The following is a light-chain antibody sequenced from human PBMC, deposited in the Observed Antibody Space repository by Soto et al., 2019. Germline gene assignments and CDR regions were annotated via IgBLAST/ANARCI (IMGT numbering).Light chain of an antibody. CDR2: GAS. J-gene: IGKJ1*01. CDR1: QSFSSSY. Sequence: EIVLTQSPGTLSLSPGERATLSCRASQSFSSSYLAWYQQKPGQAPRLLIYGASRRATGIPGRFSGGGSGTDFTLTISRLEPEDSAVYYCQQYDTSPWTFGQGTKVEIK. V-gene: IGKV3-20*01. CDR3: QQYDTSPWT.